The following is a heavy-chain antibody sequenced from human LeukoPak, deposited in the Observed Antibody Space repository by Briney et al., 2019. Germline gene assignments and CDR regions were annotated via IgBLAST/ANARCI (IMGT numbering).Heavy chain of an antibody. CDR1: GGSISSGSYY. Sequence: SETLSLTCTVSGGSISSGSYYWSWIRQPAGKGLEWIGRIYTSGSTNYNPSLKSRVTISVDTSKNQFSLNLTSVTAADTAVYYCARFTPQGYGWGGYNRFDPWGQGTLVTASS. D-gene: IGHD3-16*01. V-gene: IGHV4-61*02. J-gene: IGHJ5*02. CDR3: ARFTPQGYGWGGYNRFDP. CDR2: IYTSGST.